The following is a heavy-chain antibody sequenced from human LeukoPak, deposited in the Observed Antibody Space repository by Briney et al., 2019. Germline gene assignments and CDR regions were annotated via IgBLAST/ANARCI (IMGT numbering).Heavy chain of an antibody. CDR1: GGTFSSYA. D-gene: IGHD3-10*01. CDR3: ASVSGSGSYYTRYYFDY. Sequence: SVKVSCKASGGTFSSYAISWVRQAPGQGLEWTGGIIPIFGTANYAQKFQGRVTITTDESTSTAYMELSSLRSEDTAVYYCASVSGSGSYYTRYYFDYGGQGTLVTVSS. CDR2: IIPIFGTA. J-gene: IGHJ4*02. V-gene: IGHV1-69*05.